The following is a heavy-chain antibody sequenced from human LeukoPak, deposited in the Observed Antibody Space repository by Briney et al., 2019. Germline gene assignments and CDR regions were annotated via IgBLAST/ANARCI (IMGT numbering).Heavy chain of an antibody. CDR2: INHSGST. J-gene: IGHJ2*01. D-gene: IGHD6-19*01. CDR1: GGSFSGYY. V-gene: IGHV4-34*01. CDR3: ARDGAVAGRYWYFDL. Sequence: MASETLSLTCAVYGGSFSGYYWSWIRQPPGKGLEWIGEINHSGSTNYNPSLKSRVTISVDTSKNQFSLKLSSVTAADTAVYYCARDGAVAGRYWYFDLWGRGALVTVSS.